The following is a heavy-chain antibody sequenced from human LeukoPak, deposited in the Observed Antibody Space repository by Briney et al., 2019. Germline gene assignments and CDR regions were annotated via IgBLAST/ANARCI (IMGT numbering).Heavy chain of an antibody. CDR3: ARDARPGDYYYGMDV. V-gene: IGHV4-59*12. J-gene: IGHJ6*02. D-gene: IGHD2-2*01. CDR1: GGSISSYY. Sequence: SETLSLTCTVSGGSISSYYWSWIRQPPGKGLEWIGYIYYSGSTNYNPSLKSRVTISVDKSKNQFSLKLSSVTAADTAVYCCARDARPGDYYYGMDVWGQGTTVTVSS. CDR2: IYYSGST.